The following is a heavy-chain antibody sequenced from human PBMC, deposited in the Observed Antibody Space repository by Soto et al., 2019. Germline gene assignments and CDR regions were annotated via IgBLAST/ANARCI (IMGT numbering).Heavy chain of an antibody. CDR2: INPSGGST. CDR3: ARGPPPTLVRLSDAFDI. D-gene: IGHD3-3*01. CDR1: GYTFTSYY. V-gene: IGHV1-46*01. Sequence: QVQLVQSGAEVKKPGASVKVSCKASGYTFTSYYMHWVRQAPGQGLEWMGIINPSGGSTSYAQKFQGRVTMTRDTSTSTVYMELSSLRSEDTAVYYCARGPPPTLVRLSDAFDIWGQGTMVTVSS. J-gene: IGHJ3*02.